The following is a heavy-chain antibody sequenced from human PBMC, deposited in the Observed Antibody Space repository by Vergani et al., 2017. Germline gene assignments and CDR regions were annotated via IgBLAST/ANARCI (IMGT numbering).Heavy chain of an antibody. J-gene: IGHJ6*02. D-gene: IGHD3-10*01. Sequence: QVQLQESGPGLVKPSETLTLTCDVSDSSIMTNPYWGWFRQSPGKGLEWIGCIHHSGDTHYNSSLKSRVSISIVSSSKFSLSLTSVTAADTAIYYCARHRGSWGFLPSSYLYGKDCWGHGTTVTVSS. V-gene: IGHV4-38-2*01. CDR3: ARHRGSWGFLPSSYLYGKDC. CDR1: DSSIMTNPY. CDR2: IHHSGDT.